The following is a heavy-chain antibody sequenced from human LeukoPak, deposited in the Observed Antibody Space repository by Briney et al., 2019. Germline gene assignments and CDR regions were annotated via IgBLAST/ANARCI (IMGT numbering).Heavy chain of an antibody. CDR1: GYTFNGYY. Sequence: GAAVKVSCKSSGYTFNGYYMHWVRQAPGQGLEWMGWISAYNYNTNYAQKLQGRVTMTTDTSTSTAYMELRSLRSDDTAVYYCARGPSRSGSYSILPAEYFQHWGQGTLVTVSS. CDR2: ISAYNYNT. V-gene: IGHV1-18*04. D-gene: IGHD1-26*01. CDR3: ARGPSRSGSYSILPAEYFQH. J-gene: IGHJ1*01.